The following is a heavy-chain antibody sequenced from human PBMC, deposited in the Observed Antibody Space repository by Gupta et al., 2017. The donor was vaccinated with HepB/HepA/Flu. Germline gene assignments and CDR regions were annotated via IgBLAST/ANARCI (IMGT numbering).Heavy chain of an antibody. CDR1: GYTFTGYY. CDR2: INPNSGGT. Sequence: QVQLVQSGAEVKKPGASVKVSCKASGYTFTGYYMHWVRQAPGQGLEWMGWINPNSGGTNYAQKFQGRVTMTRDSSISTAYMELSRLRSDDTAVYYCARAEEYCSSTSCYLFDYWGQGTLVTVSS. V-gene: IGHV1-2*02. D-gene: IGHD2-2*01. CDR3: ARAEEYCSSTSCYLFDY. J-gene: IGHJ4*02.